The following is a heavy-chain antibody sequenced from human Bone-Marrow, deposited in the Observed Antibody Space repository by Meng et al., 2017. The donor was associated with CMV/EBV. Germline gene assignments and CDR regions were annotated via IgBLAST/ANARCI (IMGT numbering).Heavy chain of an antibody. CDR2: IVGSGGST. V-gene: IGHV3-23*01. D-gene: IGHD3-16*01. CDR1: GFTFSNYA. J-gene: IGHJ6*02. CDR3: AKALLGVLRGMDV. Sequence: GESLKISCGASGFTFSNYAMSWVRQAPGKGLQWVSAIVGSGGSTYYADSVKGRFTMSRDKSKSTLYLQMNSLTAEETAVYFCAKALLGVLRGMDVWGQGTTVTVSS.